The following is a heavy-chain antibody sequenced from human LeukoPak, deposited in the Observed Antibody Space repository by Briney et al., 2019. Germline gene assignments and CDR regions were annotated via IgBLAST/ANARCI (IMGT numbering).Heavy chain of an antibody. D-gene: IGHD4-11*01. Sequence: PGGSLRLSCAASGFTFDDYTMHWVRQAPGKGLEWVSLISWDGGSTYYADSVKGRFTISRDNSKNSLYLQMNSLRTEDTALYYCAKDGTVTDYYYYMDVWGKGTTVTVSS. CDR1: GFTFDDYT. J-gene: IGHJ6*03. CDR2: ISWDGGST. CDR3: AKDGTVTDYYYYMDV. V-gene: IGHV3-43*01.